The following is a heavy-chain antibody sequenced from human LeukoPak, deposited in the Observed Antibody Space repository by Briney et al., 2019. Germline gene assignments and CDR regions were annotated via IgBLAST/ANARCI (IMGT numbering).Heavy chain of an antibody. CDR2: INSDGGYT. Sequence: PGGSLRLSCVASGFSLSIYWIRWVRQAPGKGRVWVSRINSDGGYTNYADSVKGRFTISRDNAKNTLYLQMTSLRAEDTAVYYCALSETGDGSGYDAFDIWGQGTMVTVS. CDR3: ALSETGDGSGYDAFDI. J-gene: IGHJ3*02. D-gene: IGHD3-22*01. V-gene: IGHV3-74*01. CDR1: GFSLSIYW.